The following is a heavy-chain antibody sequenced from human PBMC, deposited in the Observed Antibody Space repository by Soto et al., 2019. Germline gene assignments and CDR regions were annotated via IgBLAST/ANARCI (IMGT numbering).Heavy chain of an antibody. CDR3: ATKEMTTVTTSLWYFDL. CDR1: GGTFSSYT. D-gene: IGHD4-17*01. Sequence: QVQLVQSGAEVKKPGSSVKVSCKASGGTFSSYTISWVRQAPGQGLEWMGRIIPILGIANYALKFQGRVTITADKSTSTAYMELSSLRSEDTAVYYCATKEMTTVTTSLWYFDLWGRGTLVTVSS. CDR2: IIPILGIA. J-gene: IGHJ2*01. V-gene: IGHV1-69*02.